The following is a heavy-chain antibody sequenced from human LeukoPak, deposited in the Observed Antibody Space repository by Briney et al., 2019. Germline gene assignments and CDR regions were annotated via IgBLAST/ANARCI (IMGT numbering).Heavy chain of an antibody. V-gene: IGHV4-34*01. Sequence: KPSETLSLTCAVYGGSFSGYYWSWIRQPPGKGLEWIGSIYYSGTTYYNPSLKSRVTIFVDTSKNQFSLKLNSVTAADTAVYYCARHAHDGGNSRWFDPWGQGTLVTVSS. D-gene: IGHD4-23*01. CDR3: ARHAHDGGNSRWFDP. CDR2: IYYSGTT. J-gene: IGHJ5*02. CDR1: GGSFSGYY.